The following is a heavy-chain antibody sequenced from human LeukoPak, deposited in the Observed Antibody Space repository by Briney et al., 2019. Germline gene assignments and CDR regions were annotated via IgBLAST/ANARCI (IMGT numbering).Heavy chain of an antibody. V-gene: IGHV1-69*06. J-gene: IGHJ3*01. CDR1: AGMFNTYA. CDR2: ITPLSATP. Sequence: GASVKVSCKASAGMFNTYAISWVRQAPGHGLEWMERITPLSATPSQSQWIQGRVTITADISTNTVYLDLSSLRSEDTALYFCAGDPPGTPVGFDVWGQGTMVTVSS. D-gene: IGHD3-10*01. CDR3: AGDPPGTPVGFDV.